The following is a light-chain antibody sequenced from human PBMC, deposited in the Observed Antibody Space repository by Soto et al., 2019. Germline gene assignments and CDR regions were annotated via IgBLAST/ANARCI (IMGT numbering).Light chain of an antibody. V-gene: IGLV6-57*04. CDR1: SGSIASNY. J-gene: IGLJ2*01. CDR2: DDN. Sequence: NFMLTQPHSVSEAPGKTVTISCTRSSGSIASNYVQWYQQRPGSAPTSVIYDDNQRPSGVPDRFSGSIDSTSNSASLTIAGLKTEAEADYYCHSYDSDHVIFGGGTKLTVL. CDR3: HSYDSDHVI.